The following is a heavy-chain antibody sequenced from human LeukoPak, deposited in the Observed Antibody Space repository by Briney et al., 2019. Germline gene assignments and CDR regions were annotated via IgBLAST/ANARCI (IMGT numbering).Heavy chain of an antibody. Sequence: PGGSLRLSCAASGFTFDDYGMSWVRQAPGKGLEWVSGINWNGGSTGYADSVKGRFTISRDNAKNSLYLQMNSLRADDTAVYYCARDGVVVVPAAFDYWGQGTLVTVSS. CDR2: INWNGGST. D-gene: IGHD2-2*01. CDR1: GFTFDDYG. CDR3: ARDGVVVVPAAFDY. J-gene: IGHJ4*02. V-gene: IGHV3-20*04.